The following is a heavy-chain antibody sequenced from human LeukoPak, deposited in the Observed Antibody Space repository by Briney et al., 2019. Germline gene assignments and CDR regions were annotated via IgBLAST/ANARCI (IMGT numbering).Heavy chain of an antibody. CDR3: ARTYYSGSGTYQRWFDP. D-gene: IGHD3-10*01. Sequence: PGGSLRLSFAASGFTFDDYGMSWVRQAPGKGLEWVSGINWNGGSTGYADSVKGRFTISRDNAKNSLYLQMNSLRAEDTALYHCARTYYSGSGTYQRWFDPWGQGTLVTVSS. J-gene: IGHJ5*02. CDR2: INWNGGST. V-gene: IGHV3-20*02. CDR1: GFTFDDYG.